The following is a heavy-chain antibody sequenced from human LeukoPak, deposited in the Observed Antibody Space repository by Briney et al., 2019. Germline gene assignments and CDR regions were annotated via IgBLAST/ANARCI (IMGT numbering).Heavy chain of an antibody. J-gene: IGHJ4*02. Sequence: GGSLRLSCAASGFTFSSSAMSWVRQVPGKGLEWVSGISASGGSTSYADSVRGRFTISRDNSKNTLYVQMNSLRDEDTAVYYCAEDQRWESPHYLDSWGQGTLVTVSS. CDR3: AEDQRWESPHYLDS. D-gene: IGHD1-26*01. CDR1: GFTFSSSA. V-gene: IGHV3-23*01. CDR2: ISASGGST.